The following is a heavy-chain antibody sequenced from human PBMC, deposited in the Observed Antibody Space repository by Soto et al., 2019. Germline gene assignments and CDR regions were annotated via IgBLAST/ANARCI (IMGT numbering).Heavy chain of an antibody. CDR1: GGSFGNYA. V-gene: IGHV1-69*12. D-gene: IGHD3-16*01. Sequence: QVQLVQSGAELKKPGSSVKVSCTASGGSFGNYAINWVRQAPGQGLEWMGGIIPIFATVNSAQNLQGIVTITADESTITAYMELSSLRSEDTAVDYCARGELMNADYFQEWGQGTLVTVSS. J-gene: IGHJ1*01. CDR3: ARGELMNADYFQE. CDR2: IIPIFATV.